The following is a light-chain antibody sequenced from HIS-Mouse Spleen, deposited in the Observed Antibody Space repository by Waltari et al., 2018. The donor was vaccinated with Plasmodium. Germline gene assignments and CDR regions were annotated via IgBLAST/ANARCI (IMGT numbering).Light chain of an antibody. CDR3: QSADSSGTYV. V-gene: IGLV3-10*01. CDR1: ALPTEH. CDR2: EDS. J-gene: IGLJ1*01. Sequence: SSELTHDPAVSVALRHPVRMTCPGDALPTEHTHWYQQKSGQGPVLVIYEDSKRPSGIPERFSGSSSGTMATVTISGAQVEDEADYYCQSADSSGTYVFGTGTKVTVL.